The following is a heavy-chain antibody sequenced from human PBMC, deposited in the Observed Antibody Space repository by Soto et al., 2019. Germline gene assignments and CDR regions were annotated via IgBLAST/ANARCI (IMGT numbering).Heavy chain of an antibody. CDR1: GGSVSSGSYY. J-gene: IGHJ5*02. Sequence: SETLSLTCTVSGGSVSSGSYYWSWIRQPPGKGLEWIGYIYYSGSTNYNPSLKSRVTISVDTSKNQFSLKLSSVTAADTAVYYCARGNSGYDYHRFDPWGQGTLVTVSS. V-gene: IGHV4-61*01. CDR3: ARGNSGYDYHRFDP. CDR2: IYYSGST. D-gene: IGHD5-12*01.